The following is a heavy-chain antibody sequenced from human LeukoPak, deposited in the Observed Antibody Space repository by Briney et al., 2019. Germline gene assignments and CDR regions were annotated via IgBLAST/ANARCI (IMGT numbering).Heavy chain of an antibody. Sequence: PSETLSLTCAVSGGSISRYYWSWIRLPPGKGLEYIGYIFYSGSTNYNPSLKSRVTISLDTSKSQFSLKLSSVTAADTAVYYCARGGRTWDNVWGSYRLDAFDIWGQGTMVTVSS. V-gene: IGHV4-59*01. J-gene: IGHJ3*02. CDR2: IFYSGST. CDR3: ARGGRTWDNVWGSYRLDAFDI. CDR1: GGSISRYY. D-gene: IGHD3-16*02.